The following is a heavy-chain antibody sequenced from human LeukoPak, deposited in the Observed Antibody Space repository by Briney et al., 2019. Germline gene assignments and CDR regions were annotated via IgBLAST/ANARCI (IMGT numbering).Heavy chain of an antibody. V-gene: IGHV4-38-2*02. J-gene: IGHJ4*02. CDR3: AREAGYCSSTSCRVIDY. D-gene: IGHD2-2*01. Sequence: SETLSLTCTVSGYSISSGYYWGWIRQPPGKGLEWIGSIYHSGSTYYNPSLKSRVTISVDRSKNQFSLKLSSVTAADTAVYYCAREAGYCSSTSCRVIDYWGQGTLVTVSS. CDR1: GYSISSGYY. CDR2: IYHSGST.